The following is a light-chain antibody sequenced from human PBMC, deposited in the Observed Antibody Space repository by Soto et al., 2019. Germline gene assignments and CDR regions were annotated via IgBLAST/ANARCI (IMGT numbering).Light chain of an antibody. CDR1: KLGDKY. CDR3: QAWDSSTRHVV. Sequence: SYELTQPPSVSVSPGQTASITCSGDKLGDKYACWYQQKPGQSPVLVIYQDSKRPSGIPERFSGSNSGNTATLTISGTQAMDEADYYCQAWDSSTRHVVFGGGTKVTVL. J-gene: IGLJ2*01. CDR2: QDS. V-gene: IGLV3-1*01.